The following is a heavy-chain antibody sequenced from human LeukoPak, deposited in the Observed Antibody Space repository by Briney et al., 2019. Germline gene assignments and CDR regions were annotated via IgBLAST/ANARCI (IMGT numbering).Heavy chain of an antibody. CDR1: GGSISSSSYY. V-gene: IGHV4-39*01. CDR3: ARQGWSSASGYYFDY. J-gene: IGHJ4*02. CDR2: IYYSGST. D-gene: IGHD6-19*01. Sequence: SETLSLTCGVSGGSISSSSYYLGWIRQPPGKGLEWVGTIYYSGSTYYNPSLKSRVTISVDTSKNQFSLKLSSVTAADTAVYYCARQGWSSASGYYFDYWGQGTLVTVSS.